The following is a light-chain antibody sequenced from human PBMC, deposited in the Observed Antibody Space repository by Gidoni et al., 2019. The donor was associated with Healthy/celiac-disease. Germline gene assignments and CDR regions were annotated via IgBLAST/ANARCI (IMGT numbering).Light chain of an antibody. CDR1: HSVSSN. CDR2: CAS. CDR3: QQYNNWPPLT. V-gene: IGKV3-15*01. Sequence: IVMTHSPATLSASPGDRATLSCRASHSVSSNLAWYQQKPGQAPELLIYCASTRATGIPARFSGSGSGTEFTLTISRLKSEDFAVYYCQQYNNWPPLTFGGGTKVEIK. J-gene: IGKJ4*01.